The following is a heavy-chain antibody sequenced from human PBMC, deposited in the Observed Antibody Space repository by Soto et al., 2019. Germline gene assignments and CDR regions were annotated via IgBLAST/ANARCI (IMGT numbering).Heavy chain of an antibody. J-gene: IGHJ4*02. CDR3: AKAYDILTGYRAGSFDY. V-gene: IGHV3-23*01. CDR1: GFTFSSYA. D-gene: IGHD3-9*01. CDR2: ISGSGGST. Sequence: GGSLRLSCAASGFTFSSYAMSWVRQAPGKGLEWVSAISGSGGSTYYADSVKGRFTISRDNSKNTLYLQMNSLRAEDTAVYYCAKAYDILTGYRAGSFDYWGQGTLVTVSS.